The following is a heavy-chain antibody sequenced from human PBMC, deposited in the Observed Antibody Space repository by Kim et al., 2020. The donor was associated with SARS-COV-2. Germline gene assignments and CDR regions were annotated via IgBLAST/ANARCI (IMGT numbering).Heavy chain of an antibody. CDR3: ARVGGVYSYGPSHAFDI. D-gene: IGHD5-18*01. CDR1: GYTFTSYG. J-gene: IGHJ3*02. V-gene: IGHV1-18*04. Sequence: ASVKVSCKASGYTFTSYGISWVRQAPGQGLEWMGWISAYNGNTNYAQKLQGRVTMTTDTSTSTAYMELRSLRSDDTAVYYCARVGGVYSYGPSHAFDIWGQGTMVTVSS. CDR2: ISAYNGNT.